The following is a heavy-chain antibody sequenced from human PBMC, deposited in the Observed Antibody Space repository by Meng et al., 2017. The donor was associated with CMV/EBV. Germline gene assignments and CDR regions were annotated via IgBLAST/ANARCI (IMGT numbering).Heavy chain of an antibody. V-gene: IGHV3-53*01. D-gene: IGHD3-3*01. CDR2: IYSGGST. CDR1: GFTVSSNY. J-gene: IGHJ6*02. CDR3: TRKWIFGVVIEISNYYYGMDV. Sequence: GGSLRLSCAASGFTVSSNYMSWVRQAPGKGLEWVSVIYSGGSTYYADSVKGRFTISRDNSKNTLYLQMNSLKTEDTAVYYCTRKWIFGVVIEISNYYYGMDVWGQGTTVTVSS.